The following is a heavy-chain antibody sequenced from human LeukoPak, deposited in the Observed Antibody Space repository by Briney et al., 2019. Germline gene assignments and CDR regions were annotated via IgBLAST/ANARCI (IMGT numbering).Heavy chain of an antibody. D-gene: IGHD5-24*01. J-gene: IGHJ3*02. Sequence: GGSLRLSCAASGFTFSSHPMNWVRQAPGKGLEWVSYISRSTTDIRYAESVRGRFTIFRDNAENSLFLQMNSLRDEDTAVYYCVKGRTGYNPDAFDMWGRGTMVTVCS. V-gene: IGHV3-21*05. CDR3: VKGRTGYNPDAFDM. CDR1: GFTFSSHP. CDR2: ISRSTTDI.